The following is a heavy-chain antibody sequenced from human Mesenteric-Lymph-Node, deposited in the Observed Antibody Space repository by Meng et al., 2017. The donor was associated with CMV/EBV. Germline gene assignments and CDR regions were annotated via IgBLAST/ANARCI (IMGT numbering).Heavy chain of an antibody. CDR1: GFTFTNYW. CDR3: ARHWDV. V-gene: IGHV3-7*01. Sequence: GESLKISCAASGFTFTNYWMSWVRQAPGKGLEWVANIKQDGSEKYYVDSVKGRFTISRDNAKNSLYLQMNSLRADDTAVYYCARHWDVWGQGNAGHRLL. J-gene: IGHJ6*02. CDR2: IKQDGSEK.